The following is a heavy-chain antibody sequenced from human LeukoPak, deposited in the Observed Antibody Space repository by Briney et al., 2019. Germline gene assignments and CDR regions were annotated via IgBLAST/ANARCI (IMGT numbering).Heavy chain of an antibody. CDR2: ISPSSTSI. CDR1: GFTFSRYS. V-gene: IGHV3-48*02. J-gene: IGHJ4*02. Sequence: PGGSLRLSCAASGFTFSRYSMNWVRQAPGKGLEWISYISPSSTSIHYADSVKGRFTISRDNAKNSLYLQMNSLRYEDTAVYYWSRAAYNSSPDYWGQGTLVTVSS. D-gene: IGHD6-13*01. CDR3: SRAAYNSSPDY.